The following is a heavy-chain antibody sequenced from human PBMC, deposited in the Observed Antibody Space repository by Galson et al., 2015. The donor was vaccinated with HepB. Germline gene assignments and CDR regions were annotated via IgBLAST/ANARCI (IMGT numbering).Heavy chain of an antibody. CDR2: TYYRSKWYN. Sequence: CAISGDSVSSNSAAWNWIRQSPSRGLEWLGRTYYRSKWYNDYAVSVKSRITINPDTSKNQFSLKLSSVTAADTAVYYCARGRPGYSIAEVGSPHTYYFDYWGQGTLVTVSS. CDR1: GDSVSSNSAA. J-gene: IGHJ4*02. CDR3: ARGRPGYSIAEVGSPHTYYFDY. V-gene: IGHV6-1*01. D-gene: IGHD6-13*01.